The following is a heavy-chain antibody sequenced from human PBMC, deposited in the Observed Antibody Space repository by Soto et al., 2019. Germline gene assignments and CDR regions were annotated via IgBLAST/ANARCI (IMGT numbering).Heavy chain of an antibody. V-gene: IGHV3-23*01. CDR3: AKDYPETPAPGNY. D-gene: IGHD6-13*01. J-gene: IGHJ4*02. CDR1: GFPFSSYA. Sequence: GGSLRLSCAASGFPFSSYAMGWVRQAPGKGLEWISGIVNGGGGAYYADSVKGRFTISRDNSKNTLYLQMNSLRVEDTAVYYCAKDYPETPAPGNYWGQGTLVTVSS. CDR2: IVNGGGGA.